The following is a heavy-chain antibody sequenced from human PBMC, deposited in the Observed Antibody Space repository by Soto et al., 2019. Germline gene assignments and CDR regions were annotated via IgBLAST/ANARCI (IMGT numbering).Heavy chain of an antibody. CDR3: ARAGVRAYYDSSGYYYFDY. CDR2: INHSGST. V-gene: IGHV4-34*01. CDR1: GGSFSGYY. J-gene: IGHJ4*02. D-gene: IGHD3-22*01. Sequence: SDTLSLTCAVYGGSFSGYYWSWIRQPPGKGLEWIGEINHSGSTNYNPSLKSRVTISVDTSKNQFSLKLSSVTAADTAVYYCARAGVRAYYDSSGYYYFDYWGQGTLVTVSS.